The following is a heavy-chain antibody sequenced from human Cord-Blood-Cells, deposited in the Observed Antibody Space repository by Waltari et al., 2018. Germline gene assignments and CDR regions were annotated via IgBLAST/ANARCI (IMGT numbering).Heavy chain of an antibody. CDR1: GLPFSSYA. J-gene: IGHJ4*02. CDR2: ISYDGSNK. D-gene: IGHD6-19*01. V-gene: IGHV3-30-3*01. CDR3: ARGYSSGWFDY. Sequence: QVQLVESGGGVVQPGRSLRLSCAASGLPFSSYAMHWVRQAPGKGLEWVAVISYDGSNKYYADSVKGRFTISRDNSKNTLYLQMNSLRAEDTAVYYCARGYSSGWFDYWGQGTLVTVSS.